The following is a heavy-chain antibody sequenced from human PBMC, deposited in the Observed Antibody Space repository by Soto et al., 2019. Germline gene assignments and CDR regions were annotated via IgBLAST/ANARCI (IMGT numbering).Heavy chain of an antibody. CDR1: GYTFTSYD. CDR3: ARNLWETGDFDY. J-gene: IGHJ4*02. CDR2: MNPNSGKT. Sequence: QVQLVQSGADVKKPGASVKVSCKASGYTFTSYDINWMRQASGQGLEWMGWMNPNSGKTGYAQKFQGRVTMTRDTSMNTAYMELSSLTYEDTAVYYCARNLWETGDFDYWGQGTLVTVSS. V-gene: IGHV1-8*01. D-gene: IGHD7-27*01.